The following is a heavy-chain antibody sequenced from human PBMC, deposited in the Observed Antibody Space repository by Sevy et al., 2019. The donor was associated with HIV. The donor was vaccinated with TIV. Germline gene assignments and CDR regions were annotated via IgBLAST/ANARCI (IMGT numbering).Heavy chain of an antibody. CDR2: IKQDGSEK. CDR1: GFTFSSYW. Sequence: GGSLRLSCAASGFTFSSYWMSWVRQAPGKGLEWVANIKQDGSEKYYVDSVKGRFTISRDNAKNSLYLQMNSLRAEDKAVYSCARRGKGFGELLIRLIRDFDYWGQGTLVTVSS. CDR3: ARRGKGFGELLIRLIRDFDY. V-gene: IGHV3-7*03. D-gene: IGHD3-10*01. J-gene: IGHJ4*02.